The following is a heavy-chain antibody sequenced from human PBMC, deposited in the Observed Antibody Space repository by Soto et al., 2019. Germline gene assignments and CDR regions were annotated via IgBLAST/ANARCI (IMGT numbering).Heavy chain of an antibody. D-gene: IGHD1-7*01. J-gene: IGHJ4*01. V-gene: IGHV3-15*07. CDR2: IKSGIDGEAT. CDR3: RTGLGTFYSRFDY. CDR1: GFTFKSSW. Sequence: EVQLVESGGGLVKPGGSLTLSCAASGFTFKSSWMNWVRQAPGKGLEWVGRIKSGIDGEATDYGAPVKDTFNISRDYSRNTLSLQMISVKAEDTSIYYCRTGLGTFYSRFDYWGRGTLVTVSS.